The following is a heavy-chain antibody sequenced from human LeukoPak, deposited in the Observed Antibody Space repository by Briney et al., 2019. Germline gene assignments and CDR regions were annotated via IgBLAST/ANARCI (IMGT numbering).Heavy chain of an antibody. CDR1: GGSISSGSYY. D-gene: IGHD3-22*01. Sequence: PSQTLSLTCTVSGGSISSGSYYWSWIRQPAGKGLEWIGRIYTSGSTNYNPSLKSRVTISVDTSKNQFSLKLSSVTAADTAVYYCARDLPKTNYYDSSIWGQGTLVTVSS. CDR3: ARDLPKTNYYDSSI. J-gene: IGHJ4*02. V-gene: IGHV4-61*02. CDR2: IYTSGST.